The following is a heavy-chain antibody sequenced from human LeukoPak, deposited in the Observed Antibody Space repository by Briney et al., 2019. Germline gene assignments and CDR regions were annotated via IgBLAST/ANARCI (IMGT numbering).Heavy chain of an antibody. CDR3: ARRRDGYNYVGTDY. D-gene: IGHD5-24*01. CDR1: GYKLTNNW. V-gene: IGHV5-51*01. Sequence: GESLKISCKISGYKLTNNWIGWVRQVPGKGLEWMGIIYPGDSDTTYSPSFQGQVTISADKSISTAYLQWSSLKASDTAMYYCARRRDGYNYVGTDYWGQGTLVTVSS. CDR2: IYPGDSDT. J-gene: IGHJ4*02.